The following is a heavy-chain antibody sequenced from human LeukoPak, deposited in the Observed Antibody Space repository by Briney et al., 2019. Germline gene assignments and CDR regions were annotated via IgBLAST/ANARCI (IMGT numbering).Heavy chain of an antibody. CDR1: GGSISSGGYY. D-gene: IGHD3-16*01. CDR3: ARNQLDNVMYY. Sequence: PSETLSLTCTVSGGSISSGGYYWSWIRQHPGKGLEWIGYIYYSGSTYYNPSLKSRVTISVDTSKNQVSLKLSSVTAADTAVYYCARNQLDNVMYYWGQGTLVTVSS. J-gene: IGHJ4*02. CDR2: IYYSGST. V-gene: IGHV4-31*03.